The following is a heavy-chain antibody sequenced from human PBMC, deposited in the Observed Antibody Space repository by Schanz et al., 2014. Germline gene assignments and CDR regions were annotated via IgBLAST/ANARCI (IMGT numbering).Heavy chain of an antibody. CDR2: ISDSGTYT. J-gene: IGHJ4*02. Sequence: QVQVVQSGGGLVKPGGSLRLSCAASGFVFGDYYMTWIRQAPGKGLEWLSYISDSGTYTNYADSVEGRFTISRDNAKRSLLRQMNSLRVEDTAVYFCVSQTDSPSYWGQGTLVTVSS. D-gene: IGHD5-18*01. V-gene: IGHV3-11*06. CDR1: GFVFGDYY. CDR3: VSQTDSPSY.